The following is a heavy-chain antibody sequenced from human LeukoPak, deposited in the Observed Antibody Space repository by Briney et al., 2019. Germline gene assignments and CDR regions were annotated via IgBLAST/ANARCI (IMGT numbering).Heavy chain of an antibody. D-gene: IGHD6-19*01. J-gene: IGHJ4*02. CDR1: GGSFSGYY. CDR3: ARGRSGWNFDY. CDR2: INHSGST. V-gene: IGHV4-34*01. Sequence: SETLSLTCAVYGGSFSGYYWSWIRQPPGKGLEWIGEINHSGSTNYNPSLKSRVTISVDTSKNQFSLKLSSVTAADTAVYYCARGRSGWNFDYWGQGTLVTVSS.